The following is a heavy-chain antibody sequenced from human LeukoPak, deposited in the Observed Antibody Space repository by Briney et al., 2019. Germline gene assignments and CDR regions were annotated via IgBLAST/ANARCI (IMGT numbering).Heavy chain of an antibody. D-gene: IGHD3-16*01. J-gene: IGHJ5*02. V-gene: IGHV3-30*02. CDR3: AKDGITFGGATHWFDP. Sequence: PGGSLRLSCAASGFTFSSYGMHWVRQAPGKGLEWVAFIRYDGSNKYYADSVKGRFTISRDNSKNTLYLQMNSLRAEDTAVYYCAKDGITFGGATHWFDPWGQGTLVTVSS. CDR2: IRYDGSNK. CDR1: GFTFSSYG.